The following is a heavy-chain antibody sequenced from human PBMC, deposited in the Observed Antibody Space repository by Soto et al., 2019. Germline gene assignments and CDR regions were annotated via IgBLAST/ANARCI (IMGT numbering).Heavy chain of an antibody. CDR3: ARDKITGLFDY. D-gene: IGHD2-8*02. V-gene: IGHV4-34*01. CDR2: INHSGST. J-gene: IGHJ4*02. CDR1: GGSFSGYY. Sequence: SETLSLTCAVYGGSFSGYYWSWIRQPPGKGLEWIGEINHSGSTNFNPSLKSRVTISVDTSKNQFSLKLTSVTAADTAVYYCARDKITGLFDYWGQGTLVTVSS.